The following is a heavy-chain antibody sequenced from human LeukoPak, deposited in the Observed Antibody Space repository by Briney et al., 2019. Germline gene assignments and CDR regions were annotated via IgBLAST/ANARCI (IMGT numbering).Heavy chain of an antibody. J-gene: IGHJ4*02. CDR2: IYYSGST. V-gene: IGHV4-59*12. CDR1: GGSISSYY. D-gene: IGHD3-9*01. Sequence: SETLSLTCTVSGGSISSYYWSWIRQPPGKGLEWIGYIYYSGSTYYNPSLKSRVTMSVDTSKNQFSLKLSSVTAADTAVYYCARDNYDILTGPKGFDYWGQGTLVTVSS. CDR3: ARDNYDILTGPKGFDY.